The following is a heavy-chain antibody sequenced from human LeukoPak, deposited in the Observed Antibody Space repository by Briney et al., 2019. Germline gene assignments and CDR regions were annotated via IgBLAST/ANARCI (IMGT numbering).Heavy chain of an antibody. CDR2: IYSDGTT. CDR3: ARDSSSFPNYFDY. V-gene: IGHV3-53*01. CDR1: GFTVSSTY. Sequence: AGSLRLSCAASGFTVSSTYMSWVRQAPGKGLEWVSLIYSDGTTFYADSVKGRFAISTDNSKNTLYLQMSSLRAEDTAVYYCARDSSSFPNYFDYWGQGTLITVSS. D-gene: IGHD3-3*02. J-gene: IGHJ4*02.